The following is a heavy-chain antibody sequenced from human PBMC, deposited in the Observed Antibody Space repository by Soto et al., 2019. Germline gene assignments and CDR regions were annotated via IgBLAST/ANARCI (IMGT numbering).Heavy chain of an antibody. CDR1: GFTFSSYA. J-gene: IGHJ6*02. CDR2: ISGSGGST. D-gene: IGHD2-2*01. V-gene: IGHV3-23*01. Sequence: LRLSCAASGFTFSSYAMSWVRQAPGKGLEWVSAISGSGGSTYYADSVKGRFTISRDNSKNTLYLQMNSLRAEDTAVYYCATRDIVVLPAVHYYHYGMDVCGQGTTVTVSS. CDR3: ATRDIVVLPAVHYYHYGMDV.